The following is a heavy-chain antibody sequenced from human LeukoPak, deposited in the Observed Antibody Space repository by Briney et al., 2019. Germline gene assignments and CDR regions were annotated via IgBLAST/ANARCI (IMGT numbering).Heavy chain of an antibody. CDR3: ARDCDRSGYYCY. J-gene: IGHJ4*02. Sequence: ASVEVSCKASGYSFTSYGITWVRQAPGQGLEWMGWISAYNGNTNYAQLLQGRVTMTTDTSTSTAYMELRSLRSDDTAVYYCARDCDRSGYYCYWGQGTLVTVSS. V-gene: IGHV1-18*01. D-gene: IGHD3-22*01. CDR1: GYSFTSYG. CDR2: ISAYNGNT.